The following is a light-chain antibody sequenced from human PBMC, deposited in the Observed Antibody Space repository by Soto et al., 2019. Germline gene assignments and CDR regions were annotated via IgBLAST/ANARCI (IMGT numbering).Light chain of an antibody. CDR3: KHYNSYSDA. V-gene: IGKV1-5*03. J-gene: IGKJ1*01. CDR2: KAS. Sequence: DIKITQFPSTLSGSVGYRVTTTFSSSQTISSWLAWYQQKPGKAPKLLIYKASTLKSGVPSRFSGSGSGTEFTVTISSLQPDDFATYYCKHYNSYSDAFGKGTKVDIK. CDR1: QTISSW.